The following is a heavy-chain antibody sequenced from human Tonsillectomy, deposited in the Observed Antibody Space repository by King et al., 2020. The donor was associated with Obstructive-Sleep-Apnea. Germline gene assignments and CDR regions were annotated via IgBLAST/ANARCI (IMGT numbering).Heavy chain of an antibody. CDR2: ISSSGGNT. V-gene: IGHV3-23*04. CDR3: AGMSGDCCWDGNYYPMDL. Sequence: VQLVESGGGSAQPGGSLRLSCAASGLIFRSSAMSWVRQAPGKGLEGVATISSSGGNTYYADSVKGRFTISRDSSKNTLLLQMSSLRVEETALHYCAGMSGDCCWDGNYYPMDLWGQGTTVTVSS. CDR1: GLIFRSSA. D-gene: IGHD2-21*02. J-gene: IGHJ6*02.